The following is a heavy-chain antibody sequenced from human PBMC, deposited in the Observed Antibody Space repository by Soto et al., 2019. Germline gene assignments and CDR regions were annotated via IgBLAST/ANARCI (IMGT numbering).Heavy chain of an antibody. Sequence: SETLSLTCAVSGYSISSSNWWGWIRQPPGKGLEWIGYIYYSGTTYYNPSLKSRVTMSVDTSKNQFSLKLTSVTAVDTAVYYCARGLNRGKLAAADWGGYYYYGMDVWGQGTTVTVSS. CDR3: ARGLNRGKLAAADWGGYYYYGMDV. J-gene: IGHJ6*02. V-gene: IGHV4-28*03. D-gene: IGHD6-13*01. CDR1: GYSISSSNW. CDR2: IYYSGTT.